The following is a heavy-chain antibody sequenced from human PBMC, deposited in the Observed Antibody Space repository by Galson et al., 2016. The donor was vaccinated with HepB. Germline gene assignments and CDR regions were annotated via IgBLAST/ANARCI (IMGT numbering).Heavy chain of an antibody. D-gene: IGHD3-10*01. J-gene: IGHJ3*02. CDR2: IFHSGST. Sequence: SETLSLTCAVSGGSITSSNWWAWVRQPPGKGLEWIGDIFHSGSTNYNPSLKSRVTISLDKSRNQFSLKLTSVTAADTAVDYCASPKGSGRGADAFDIWGQGTMVTVSS. CDR3: ASPKGSGRGADAFDI. V-gene: IGHV4-4*02. CDR1: GGSITSSNW.